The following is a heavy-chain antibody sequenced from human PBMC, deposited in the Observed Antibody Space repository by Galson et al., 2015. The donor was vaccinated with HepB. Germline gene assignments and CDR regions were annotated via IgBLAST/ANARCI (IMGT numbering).Heavy chain of an antibody. V-gene: IGHV5-51*01. CDR3: ARLGHEHYNYYGMDV. CDR1: GYSFTTHW. D-gene: IGHD2-21*01. CDR2: IYPGDSEI. J-gene: IGHJ6*02. Sequence: QSGAEVKKPGESLKISCKVSGYSFTTHWIGWVRQMPGKGLECMGVIYPGDSEIRLNPSFQGQVTMSVDKSISTAYLQWGSLKAADTGIYFIARLGHEHYNYYGMDVWGQGTTVSVSS.